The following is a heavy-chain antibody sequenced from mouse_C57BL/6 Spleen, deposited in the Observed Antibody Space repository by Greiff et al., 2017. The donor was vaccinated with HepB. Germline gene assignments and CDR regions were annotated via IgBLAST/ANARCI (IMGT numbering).Heavy chain of an antibody. V-gene: IGHV5-17*01. J-gene: IGHJ2*01. Sequence: EVQLQESGGGLVKPGGSLKLSCAASGFTFSDYGMHWVRQAPEKGLEWVAYISSGSSTIYYADTVKGRFTISRDNAKNTLFLQMTSLRSEDTAMYYCARATVVDYWGQGTTLTVSS. CDR1: GFTFSDYG. D-gene: IGHD1-1*01. CDR2: ISSGSSTI. CDR3: ARATVVDY.